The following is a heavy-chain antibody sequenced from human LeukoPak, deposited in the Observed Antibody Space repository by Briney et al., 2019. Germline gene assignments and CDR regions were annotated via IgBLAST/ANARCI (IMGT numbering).Heavy chain of an antibody. D-gene: IGHD1-7*01. CDR2: IYYSGST. CDR3: ARVRTGTTVIRSYYFDY. V-gene: IGHV4-39*07. J-gene: IGHJ4*02. CDR1: GGSISSSSYY. Sequence: PSETLSLTCTVSGGSISSSSYYWGWIRQPPGKGLEWIGSIYYSGSTNYNPSLKSRVTISVDTSKNQFSLKLSSVTAADTAVYYCARVRTGTTVIRSYYFDYWGQGTLVTVSS.